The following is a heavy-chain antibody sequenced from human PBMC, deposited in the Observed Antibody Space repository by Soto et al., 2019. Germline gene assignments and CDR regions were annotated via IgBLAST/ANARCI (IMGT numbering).Heavy chain of an antibody. CDR3: AKGARQWLVKSDFNY. J-gene: IGHJ4*02. D-gene: IGHD6-19*01. V-gene: IGHV3-30*18. Sequence: VQLVESGGGVVQPGRSLRLSCAASGFTFSDYAMHWVRQAPGKGLEWVAVVSHDGRNTHYADSVKGRFTISRDSSKNTVSLERTSLRSEDTAGYYCAKGARQWLVKSDFNYWGQGALVTVSS. CDR1: GFTFSDYA. CDR2: VSHDGRNT.